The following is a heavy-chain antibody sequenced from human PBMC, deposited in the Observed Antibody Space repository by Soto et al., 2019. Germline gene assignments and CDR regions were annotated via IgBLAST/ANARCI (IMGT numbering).Heavy chain of an antibody. V-gene: IGHV3-30*18. CDR3: AKDQSIAARLVELSY. CDR1: GFTFSSYG. D-gene: IGHD6-6*01. CDR2: ISYDGSNK. Sequence: GGSLRLSCAASGFTFSSYGMHWVRQAPGKGLEWVAIISYDGSNKHYADSVKGRFTISRDNSKNTLYLQMNSLRDEDTAVYYCAKDQSIAARLVELSYWGQGTLVTVSS. J-gene: IGHJ4*02.